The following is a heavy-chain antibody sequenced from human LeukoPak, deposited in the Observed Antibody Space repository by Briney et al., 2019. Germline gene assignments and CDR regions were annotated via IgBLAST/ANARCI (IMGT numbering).Heavy chain of an antibody. Sequence: GGSLRLSCAASGFTFSNYAMHWVRQAPGKGLEWVAIISYDGNNKYYADSVKGRFTISRDNSKNTLYLQMNSLRAEDTAVYYCAKDLVTATHNWFDPWGQGTLVTVSS. V-gene: IGHV3-30*04. D-gene: IGHD2-21*02. CDR3: AKDLVTATHNWFDP. CDR2: ISYDGNNK. J-gene: IGHJ5*02. CDR1: GFTFSNYA.